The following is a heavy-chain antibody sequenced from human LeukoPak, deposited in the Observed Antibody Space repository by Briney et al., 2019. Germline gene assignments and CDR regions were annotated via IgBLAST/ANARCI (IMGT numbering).Heavy chain of an antibody. Sequence: PGGSLSLFCASSGFTFSSYGMHWVSQAPGKGLEWVAVISYDGSNKYYADSVKGRFTISRDNSKNTLYLQMNNLRAEDTAIYYCARDRDTTFLRADYWGQGTPVTVSS. D-gene: IGHD1-1*01. V-gene: IGHV3-30*03. CDR2: ISYDGSNK. CDR3: ARDRDTTFLRADY. CDR1: GFTFSSYG. J-gene: IGHJ4*02.